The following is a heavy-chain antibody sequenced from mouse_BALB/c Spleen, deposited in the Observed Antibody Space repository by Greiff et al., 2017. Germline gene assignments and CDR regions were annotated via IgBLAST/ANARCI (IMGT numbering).Heavy chain of an antibody. CDR3: ARGGGLMDY. V-gene: IGHV5-17*02. CDR1: GFTFSSFG. Sequence: EVQLVESGGGLVQPGGSRKLSCAASGFTFSSFGMHWVRQAPEKGLEWVAYISSGSGTIYYADTVKCRFTISRDNPKNTLFLQLTRLRSEGTALYYCARGGGLMDYWGQGTSVTVSS. CDR2: ISSGSGTI. D-gene: IGHD1-1*02. J-gene: IGHJ4*01.